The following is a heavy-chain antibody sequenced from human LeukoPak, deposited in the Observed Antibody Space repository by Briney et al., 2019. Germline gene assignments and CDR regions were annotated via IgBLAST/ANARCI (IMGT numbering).Heavy chain of an antibody. CDR2: IIPIFGTA. CDR3: ARGSKEDGYPWGDY. D-gene: IGHD5-24*01. V-gene: IGHV1-69*13. J-gene: IGHJ4*02. CDR1: GGTFSSYA. Sequence: SVKVSCKASGGTFSSYAISWVRQAPGQGLEWMGGIIPIFGTANYARKFQGRVTITADESTSTAYMELSSLRSEDTAVYYCARGSKEDGYPWGDYWGQGTLVTVSS.